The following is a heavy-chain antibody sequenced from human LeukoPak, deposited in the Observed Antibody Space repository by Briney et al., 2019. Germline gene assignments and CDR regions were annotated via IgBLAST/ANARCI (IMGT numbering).Heavy chain of an antibody. V-gene: IGHV3-48*03. D-gene: IGHD6-13*01. CDR2: ISSSGSTI. CDR3: ASLTAAAPYYYYYMDV. J-gene: IGHJ6*03. Sequence: GGSLRLSCAASGFTFSSYEMNWVRQAPGQGLEWVSYISSSGSTIYYADSVKGRFTISRDNAKNSLYLQMNSLRAEDTAVYYCASLTAAAPYYYYYMDVWGKGTTVTVSS. CDR1: GFTFSSYE.